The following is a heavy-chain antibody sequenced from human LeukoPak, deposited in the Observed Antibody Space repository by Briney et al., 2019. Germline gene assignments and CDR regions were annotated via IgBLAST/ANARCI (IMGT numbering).Heavy chain of an antibody. D-gene: IGHD1-26*01. CDR3: ARGGSYLSAFDI. V-gene: IGHV3-53*01. CDR2: IYSGGST. CDR1: GFTFSDHY. J-gene: IGHJ3*02. Sequence: AGGSLRLSCAASGFTFSDHYMSWVRQAPGKGLEWVSIIYSGGSTFYADSVKGRFTISRDNSKNTLYLQMNSLRAEDTAVYYCARGGSYLSAFDIWGQGTMVTVSS.